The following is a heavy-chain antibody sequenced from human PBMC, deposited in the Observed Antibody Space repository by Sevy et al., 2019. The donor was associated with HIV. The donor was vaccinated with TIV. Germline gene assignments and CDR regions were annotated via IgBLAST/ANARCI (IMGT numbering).Heavy chain of an antibody. CDR2: IKTETDGGTI. Sequence: GGSLRLSCTASGFIFSNVWMSWVRQAPGKGLEWVGRIKTETDGGTIDYAAPVKDRFTISRDDSKNTRYLEMNTLKTEDTAGYFCTTGHDSGAIFDYWGQGTLVTVSS. D-gene: IGHD2-8*02. CDR3: TTGHDSGAIFDY. CDR1: GFIFSNVW. V-gene: IGHV3-15*01. J-gene: IGHJ4*02.